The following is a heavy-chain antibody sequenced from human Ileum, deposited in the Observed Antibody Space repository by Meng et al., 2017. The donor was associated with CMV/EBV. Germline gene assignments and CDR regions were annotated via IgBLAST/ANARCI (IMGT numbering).Heavy chain of an antibody. J-gene: IGHJ4*02. D-gene: IGHD3-10*01. Sequence: SVKVSCKASGGTFSSYVMSWVRQAPEQGLEWMGGIIPILGITNYAQKFQGRVTITADKFTNTAYMELSSLRSEDTAVYYCAMWFGERRGGFDYWGQGTLVTVSS. CDR1: GGTFSSYV. CDR2: IIPILGIT. CDR3: AMWFGERRGGFDY. V-gene: IGHV1-69*10.